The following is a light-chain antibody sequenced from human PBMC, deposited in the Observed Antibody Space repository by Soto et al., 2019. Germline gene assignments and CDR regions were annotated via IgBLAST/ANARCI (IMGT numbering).Light chain of an antibody. CDR1: HGISSY. CDR3: QQLNSYPVT. CDR2: AAS. V-gene: IGKV1-9*01. Sequence: DIQLTQSPSFLSASVGDRVTITCRASHGISSYLALYQQKPGKAPKLLIYAASTLQSGVPSRFSGSGSGTEFTPTISSLQPEDFATYYCQQLNSYPVTFGQGTRLEIK. J-gene: IGKJ5*01.